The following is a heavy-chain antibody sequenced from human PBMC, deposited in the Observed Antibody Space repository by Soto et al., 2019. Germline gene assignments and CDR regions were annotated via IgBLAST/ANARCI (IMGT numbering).Heavy chain of an antibody. CDR2: INPNSGGT. CDR3: ASCVYNSSGWYAELDV. CDR1: GYTFTGYY. V-gene: IGHV1-2*04. Sequence: ASVKVSCKASGYTFTGYYMHWVRQAPGQGLEWMGWINPNSGGTNYAQKFQGWVTMTRDTSISTAYMELSRLRSDDTAVYYCASCVYNSSGWYAELDVWGQGTTVTVSS. D-gene: IGHD6-19*01. J-gene: IGHJ6*02.